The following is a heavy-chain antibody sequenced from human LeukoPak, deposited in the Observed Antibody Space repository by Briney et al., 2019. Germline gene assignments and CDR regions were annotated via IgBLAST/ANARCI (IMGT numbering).Heavy chain of an antibody. V-gene: IGHV3-30-3*01. CDR2: ISYDGSNK. CDR1: GFTFSTYA. J-gene: IGHJ4*02. D-gene: IGHD4-17*01. CDR3: ARVDYGDNEGYFDY. Sequence: PGRSLGLSCAASGFTFSTYAMHWVRQARGKGLEWVALISYDGSNKYYADSVKGRFTIYRDNSKNTMYLQMNRLRSEDTAVYYCARVDYGDNEGYFDYWGQGTLVTVTS.